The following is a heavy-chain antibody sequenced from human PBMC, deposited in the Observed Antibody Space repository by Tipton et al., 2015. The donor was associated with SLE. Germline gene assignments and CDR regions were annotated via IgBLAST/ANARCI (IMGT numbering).Heavy chain of an antibody. CDR1: GYSISSGYY. Sequence: TLSLTCAVSGYSISSGYYWGWIRQPPGKGLEWIGTISYSESTYYSPSFQGQVTMSAVKSISTAYLQWSSLKASDTAIYYCARQVSVGEYRNWFDPWGQGTLVTVSS. CDR2: ISYSEST. D-gene: IGHD1-26*01. V-gene: IGHV4-38-2*01. J-gene: IGHJ5*02. CDR3: ARQVSVGEYRNWFDP.